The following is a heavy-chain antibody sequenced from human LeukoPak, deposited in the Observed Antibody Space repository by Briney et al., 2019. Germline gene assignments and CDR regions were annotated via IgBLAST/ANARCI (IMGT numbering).Heavy chain of an antibody. J-gene: IGHJ3*02. CDR2: INWNGGST. CDR1: GFTFDDYG. D-gene: IGHD4-23*01. CDR3: ATPPHGGNTGGAFDI. Sequence: PGGSLRLSCVVSGFTFDDYGMSWVRQAPGKGLEWVSGINWNGGSTVYADSVKGRFTISRDNAKNSLYLQMNSLRAEDTALYYCATPPHGGNTGGAFDIWGQGTMVTVSS. V-gene: IGHV3-20*04.